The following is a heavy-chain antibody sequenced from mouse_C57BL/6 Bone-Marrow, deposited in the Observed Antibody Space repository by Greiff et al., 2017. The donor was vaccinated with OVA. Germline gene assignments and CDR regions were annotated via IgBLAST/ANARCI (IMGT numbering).Heavy chain of an antibody. D-gene: IGHD1-1*01. V-gene: IGHV1-26*01. Sequence: EVQLQQSGPELVKPGASVKISCKASGYTFTDYYMNWVKQSHGKSLEWIGDINPNNGGTSYNQKFKGKATLTVDKSSSTAYMALRSLTSEDSAVYYCARGYYGSAWFAYWGQGTLVTVSA. J-gene: IGHJ3*01. CDR2: INPNNGGT. CDR1: GYTFTDYY. CDR3: ARGYYGSAWFAY.